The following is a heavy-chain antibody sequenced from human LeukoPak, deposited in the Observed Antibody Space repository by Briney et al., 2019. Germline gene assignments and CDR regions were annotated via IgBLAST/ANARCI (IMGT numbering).Heavy chain of an antibody. D-gene: IGHD3-10*01. J-gene: IGHJ4*02. V-gene: IGHV3-48*03. Sequence: WGSLRLSCAASGFTFSSYEMNWVRQAPGKGLEWISYISSSGSTIYYADSVKGRFTISRDNPKNSLYLQMNSLRAEDTAFYYCARFPGADYFDYGGQGTLVTVS. CDR2: ISSSGSTI. CDR1: GFTFSSYE. CDR3: ARFPGADYFDY.